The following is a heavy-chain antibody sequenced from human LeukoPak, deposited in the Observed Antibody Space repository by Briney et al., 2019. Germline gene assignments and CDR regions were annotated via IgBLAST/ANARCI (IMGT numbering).Heavy chain of an antibody. Sequence: SETLSLTCTVSGGSISNSDYSWGWIRQPPGTGLECIGTIYYSGSTYYKSSLKSPVTQSVDTSKNQFSLKLSAVTAADTAVYYCARVADGKGYPFDYWGQGTLVTVSS. CDR1: GGSISNSDYS. V-gene: IGHV4-39*07. D-gene: IGHD5-18*01. J-gene: IGHJ4*02. CDR3: ARVADGKGYPFDY. CDR2: IYYSGST.